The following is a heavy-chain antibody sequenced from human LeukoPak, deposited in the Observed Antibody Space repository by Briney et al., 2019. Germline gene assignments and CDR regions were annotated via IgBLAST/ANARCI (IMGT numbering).Heavy chain of an antibody. Sequence: GGSLRLSCAASGFTFSSYGMHWVRQAPGKGLEWVAFIRYDGSNKYYADSVKGRFTISRDNSKNTLYLQMNSLRAEDTAVYYCARVAHYYGSGSPEDFDYWGQGTLVTVSS. CDR1: GFTFSSYG. J-gene: IGHJ4*02. CDR2: IRYDGSNK. CDR3: ARVAHYYGSGSPEDFDY. V-gene: IGHV3-30*02. D-gene: IGHD3-10*01.